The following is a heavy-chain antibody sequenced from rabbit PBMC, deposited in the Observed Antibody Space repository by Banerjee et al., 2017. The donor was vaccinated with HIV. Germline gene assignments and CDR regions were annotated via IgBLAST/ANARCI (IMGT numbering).Heavy chain of an antibody. Sequence: QSLEESGGDLVKPGASLTLTCTASGLDFSSSDWIYWVRQAPGKGLEWIGYIDPIFGITYFANWAKGRFTISKTSSTTVTLQMTSLTVADTATYFCARDTGTSFSSYGMDLWGQGTLVTVS. CDR1: GLDFSSSDW. CDR2: IDPIFGIT. J-gene: IGHJ6*01. V-gene: IGHV1S40*01. D-gene: IGHD7-1*01. CDR3: ARDTGTSFSSYGMDL.